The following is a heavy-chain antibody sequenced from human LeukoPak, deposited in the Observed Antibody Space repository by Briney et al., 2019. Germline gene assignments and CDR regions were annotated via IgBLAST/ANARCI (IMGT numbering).Heavy chain of an antibody. CDR2: IYTSGTT. CDR3: ARLAETRSSGWYIGFDY. V-gene: IGHV4-61*02. D-gene: IGHD6-19*01. J-gene: IGHJ4*02. CDR1: GGSVRRGNYY. Sequence: PSQTLSLTCTVSGGSVRRGNYYWTWIRQPAGSGLEWIGRIYTSGTTDYNPSLRTRVTISVDASRNQFSLNLSSVTAADTAVYYCARLAETRSSGWYIGFDYWGQGTLVTVSS.